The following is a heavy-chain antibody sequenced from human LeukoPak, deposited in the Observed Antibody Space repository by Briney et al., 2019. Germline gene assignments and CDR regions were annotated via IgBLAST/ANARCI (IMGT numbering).Heavy chain of an antibody. V-gene: IGHV4-34*01. CDR2: INHSGST. J-gene: IGHJ6*03. CDR1: GGSFSGYY. D-gene: IGHD6-13*01. Sequence: PSETLSLTCAVYGGSFSGYYWSWIRQPPGKGLEWIGEINHSGSTNYNPSLKSRVTISVDTSKNQFSLKLSSVTAADTAVYYCARQAIGIAAAGTGYMDVWGKGTTVTVSS. CDR3: ARQAIGIAAAGTGYMDV.